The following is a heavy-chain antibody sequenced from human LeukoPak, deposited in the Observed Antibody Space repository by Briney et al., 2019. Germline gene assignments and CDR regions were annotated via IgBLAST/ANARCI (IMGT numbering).Heavy chain of an antibody. CDR2: MNRDGSEK. CDR3: ARDRSGSYYWFDP. D-gene: IGHD1-26*01. CDR1: GFIFSDFW. J-gene: IGHJ5*02. V-gene: IGHV3-7*01. Sequence: GGSLRLSCAASGFIFSDFWMTWVRQAPGKGLEWVANMNRDGSEKHYVDSVKGRFTISRDNAKNSLYLQMNSLRAEDTAVYYCARDRSGSYYWFDPWGQGTLVTVSS.